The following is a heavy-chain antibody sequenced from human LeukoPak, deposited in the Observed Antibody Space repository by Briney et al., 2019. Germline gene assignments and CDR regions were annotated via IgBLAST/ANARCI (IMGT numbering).Heavy chain of an antibody. Sequence: GGSLRLSCVASEFTFRSYDMHWVRQAPGKGLEWVAVISYDGSNKDYADSVKGRFTISRDNTKNTLFLQMNSLRAEDTAVYYCAKEVRGDAFDIWGEGTMVTVSS. CDR1: EFTFRSYD. CDR2: ISYDGSNK. CDR3: AKEVRGDAFDI. D-gene: IGHD3-16*01. V-gene: IGHV3-30*18. J-gene: IGHJ3*02.